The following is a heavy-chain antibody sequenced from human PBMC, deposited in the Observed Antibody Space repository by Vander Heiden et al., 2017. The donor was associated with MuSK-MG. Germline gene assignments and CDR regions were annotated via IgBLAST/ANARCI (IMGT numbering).Heavy chain of an antibody. Sequence: EVPLVESGGGLVQPGRSLRLSCTASGFTSGDYAMSWFRQAPGKGLEWVGFIRSEGYGGTTEYAASVKGRFTVSRDDSKSLAYLQMNSLKTEDTAVYYCTRTRPGTRFDYWGQGTLVTVSS. CDR3: TRTRPGTRFDY. J-gene: IGHJ4*02. CDR1: GFTSGDYA. CDR2: IRSEGYGGTT. V-gene: IGHV3-49*03.